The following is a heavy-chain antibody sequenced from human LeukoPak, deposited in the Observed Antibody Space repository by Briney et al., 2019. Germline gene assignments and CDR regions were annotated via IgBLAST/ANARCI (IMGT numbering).Heavy chain of an antibody. Sequence: GGSLRLSCAASGFTFSNYAMSWVRQAPGKGLEWVSGISGSGDRRYYAGSVKGRFTISRDNSKNMVYLHMDGLRAEDSALYYCAKVAPIVAPLGWGQGTLVTVSS. D-gene: IGHD5-12*01. J-gene: IGHJ4*02. CDR3: AKVAPIVAPLG. CDR2: ISGSGDRR. V-gene: IGHV3-23*01. CDR1: GFTFSNYA.